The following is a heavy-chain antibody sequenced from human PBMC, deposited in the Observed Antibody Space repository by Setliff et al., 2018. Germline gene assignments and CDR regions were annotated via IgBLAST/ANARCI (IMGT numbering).Heavy chain of an antibody. J-gene: IGHJ5*02. CDR3: ARVYNPLYHNWFDP. D-gene: IGHD1-1*01. Sequence: ASVKVSCKASGYTFTSYYMHWVRQAPGQGLEWMGIINPSGGSTSYAQKFQGRVTITADESTSTAYMVLSSLRSEDTAVYYCARVYNPLYHNWFDPWGQVTLVTVSS. V-gene: IGHV1-46*01. CDR1: GYTFTSYY. CDR2: INPSGGST.